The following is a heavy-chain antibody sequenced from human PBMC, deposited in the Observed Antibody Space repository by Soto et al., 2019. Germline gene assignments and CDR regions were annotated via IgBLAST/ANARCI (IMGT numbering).Heavy chain of an antibody. V-gene: IGHV3-23*01. J-gene: IGHJ3*02. Sequence: GGSLRLSCAASGFTFSSYAMSWVRKAPGKGLEWVSAISGSGGSTYYADSVKGRFTISRDNSKNTLYLQMNSLRAEDTAVYYCAKVLWFGELSDAFDIWGQGTMVTVSS. CDR1: GFTFSSYA. CDR3: AKVLWFGELSDAFDI. D-gene: IGHD3-10*01. CDR2: ISGSGGST.